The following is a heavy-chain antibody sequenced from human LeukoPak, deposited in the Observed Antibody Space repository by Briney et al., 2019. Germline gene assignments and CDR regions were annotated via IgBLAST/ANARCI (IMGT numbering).Heavy chain of an antibody. CDR1: RFTFSSYA. J-gene: IGHJ4*02. V-gene: IGHV3-30-3*01. Sequence: GGSLRLSCAASRFTFSSYAMHWVRQAPGKGLEWVAVISYDGSNKYYADSVKGRFTISRDNSKNTLYLQMNSLRAEDTAVYYCARDAPLTVVTTCDLWGGRTGVTVPT. D-gene: IGHD4-17*01. CDR2: ISYDGSNK. CDR3: ARDAPLTVVTTCDL.